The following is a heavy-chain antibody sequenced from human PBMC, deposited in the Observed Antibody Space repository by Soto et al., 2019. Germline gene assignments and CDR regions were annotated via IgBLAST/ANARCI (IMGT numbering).Heavy chain of an antibody. V-gene: IGHV1-2*04. D-gene: IGHD3-16*01. Sequence: ASVKVSCKASGYTFASYARHWVRQAPGQRLEWMGWINPGNGITEYAQKFQGWVTMTRDTSISTAYMELSRLRSDDTAVYYCARDVRPRRGAPLGLGELIPLSINPYYYYGMDVWGQGTTVTVSS. CDR3: ARDVRPRRGAPLGLGELIPLSINPYYYYGMDV. CDR1: GYTFASYA. CDR2: INPGNGIT. J-gene: IGHJ6*02.